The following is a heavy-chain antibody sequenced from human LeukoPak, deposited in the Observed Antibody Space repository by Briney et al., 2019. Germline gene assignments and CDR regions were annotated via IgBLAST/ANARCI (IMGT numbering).Heavy chain of an antibody. V-gene: IGHV3-21*01. CDR1: GFTFSSYS. J-gene: IGHJ6*02. CDR3: ARGKIDPTIAADDYYYYGMDV. Sequence: SGGSLRLSCAASGFTFSSYSMNWVRQAPGKGLEWVSSISSSSSYIYYADSVKGRFTISRDNAKNSLYLQMNSLRAEDTAVYYCARGKIDPTIAADDYYYYGMDVWGQGTTATVSS. CDR2: ISSSSSYI. D-gene: IGHD6-13*01.